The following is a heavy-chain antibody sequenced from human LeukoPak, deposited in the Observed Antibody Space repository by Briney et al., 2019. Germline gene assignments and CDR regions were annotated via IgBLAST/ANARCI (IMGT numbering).Heavy chain of an antibody. V-gene: IGHV3-9*01. D-gene: IGHD3-22*01. CDR2: ITWNSGSI. CDR1: GFTFDDYA. Sequence: PGGSLRLSCAASGFTFDDYALHWVRQAPGKGLEWVSGITWNSGSIGYADSVKGRFTISRDNAKNSLYLQMNSLRAEDTALYYCAKDYYDSSGYPDAFGIWGQGTMVTVSS. J-gene: IGHJ3*02. CDR3: AKDYYDSSGYPDAFGI.